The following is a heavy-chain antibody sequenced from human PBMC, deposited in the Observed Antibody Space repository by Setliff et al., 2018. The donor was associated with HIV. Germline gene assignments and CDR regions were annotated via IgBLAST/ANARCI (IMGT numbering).Heavy chain of an antibody. CDR1: GGSISSSSFY. Sequence: SETLSLTCNVSGGSISSSSFYWAWLRQPPGKEPEWIASIYYNTRTYYNLSLRSRVTISVDTSKNLFSLKMTSVTAADTAVYYCAGNQNWNGYAFPYIDVWGKGTTVTFSS. D-gene: IGHD3-3*01. J-gene: IGHJ6*03. CDR2: IYYNTRT. CDR3: AGNQNWNGYAFPYIDV. V-gene: IGHV4-39*02.